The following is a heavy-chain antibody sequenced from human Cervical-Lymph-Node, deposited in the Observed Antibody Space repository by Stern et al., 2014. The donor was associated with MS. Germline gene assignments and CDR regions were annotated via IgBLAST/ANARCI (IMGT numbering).Heavy chain of an antibody. CDR1: GFTVSDNY. D-gene: IGHD1-1*01. Sequence: VQLVASGGGLIQSGGSLRLSCAASGFTVSDNYMTWVRQAPGKGLEWVSLISKDGATYYADSVKGRFTISRDNFKNMVYLQMQSLRAEDTAVYYCARDTDSPERSDWWGRGTLVTVSS. J-gene: IGHJ4*02. CDR2: ISKDGAT. V-gene: IGHV3-53*01. CDR3: ARDTDSPERSDW.